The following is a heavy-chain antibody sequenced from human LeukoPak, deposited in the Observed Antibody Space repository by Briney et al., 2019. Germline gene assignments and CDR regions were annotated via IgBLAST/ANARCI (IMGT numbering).Heavy chain of an antibody. CDR2: INDSGST. CDR1: GGSFSDYY. J-gene: IGHJ5*02. V-gene: IGHV4-34*01. CDR3: ASKGGWTQPHFAA. Sequence: PSETLSLTCAVYGGSFSDYYWSWIRQSPGKGLEWMGEINDSGSTNYNPSLKSRVTISVDTSKNQFFLKVNSVTAADTAVYYCASKGGWTQPHFAAWGQGTLVTVSS. D-gene: IGHD5-18*01.